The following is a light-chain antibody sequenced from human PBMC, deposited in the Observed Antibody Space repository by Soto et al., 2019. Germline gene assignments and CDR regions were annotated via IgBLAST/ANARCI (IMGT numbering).Light chain of an antibody. V-gene: IGKV1-5*03. CDR1: QTVGSW. J-gene: IGKJ1*01. CDR3: QQYNSYSTS. Sequence: DIQMTQSPSTLSASEGDSVTITCRASQTVGSWLAWYQQKPGKAPKLLIYKASSLESGVPSRFSGSGSGTEFTLTISSLQPDDFATYYCQQYNSYSTSFGQGTKV. CDR2: KAS.